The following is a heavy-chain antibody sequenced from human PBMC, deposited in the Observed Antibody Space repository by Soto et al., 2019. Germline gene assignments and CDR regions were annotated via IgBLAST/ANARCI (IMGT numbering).Heavy chain of an antibody. V-gene: IGHV3-53*01. Sequence: GGSLRLSCAASGFTVNHNYMSWARQAPGKGLEWVSVIFSSGGTYYADSVKGRFTISRDSSKNTVYLQMNSLRAEDTAVYYCARDCDDSGGFCPHWGQGTLVTVSS. D-gene: IGHD3-22*01. CDR3: ARDCDDSGGFCPH. J-gene: IGHJ4*02. CDR2: IFSSGGT. CDR1: GFTVNHNY.